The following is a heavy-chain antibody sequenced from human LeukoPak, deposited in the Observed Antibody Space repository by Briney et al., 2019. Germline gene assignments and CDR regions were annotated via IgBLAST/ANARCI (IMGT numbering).Heavy chain of an antibody. D-gene: IGHD3-10*01. CDR3: ARAARAYGSGSYPPIDAFDI. Sequence: GRSLRLSCAASGFTFNNYGMHWVRQAPGKGLEWVAFIRYNGNNQYYADSVKGRFTISRDNAKNSLYLQMNSLRAEDTAVYYCARAARAYGSGSYPPIDAFDIWGQGTMVTVSS. CDR2: IRYNGNNQ. CDR1: GFTFNNYG. V-gene: IGHV3-30*02. J-gene: IGHJ3*02.